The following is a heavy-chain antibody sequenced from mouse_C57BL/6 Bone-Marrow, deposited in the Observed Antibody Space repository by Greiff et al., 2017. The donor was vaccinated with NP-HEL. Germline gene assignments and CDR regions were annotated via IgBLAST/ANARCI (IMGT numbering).Heavy chain of an antibody. J-gene: IGHJ3*01. CDR3: TPLRPRIYDGYYD. CDR1: GFNIKDYY. CDR2: IDPEDGDP. V-gene: IGHV14-1*01. D-gene: IGHD2-3*01. Sequence: EVKLQQSGAELVRPGASVKLSCTASGFNIKDYYMHWVKQRPEQGLEWIGRIDPEDGDPEYAPKFKGKATMTADTSSNTAYLQLSGLTSEDTAVSYGTPLRPRIYDGYYDWGQGTLVTVSA.